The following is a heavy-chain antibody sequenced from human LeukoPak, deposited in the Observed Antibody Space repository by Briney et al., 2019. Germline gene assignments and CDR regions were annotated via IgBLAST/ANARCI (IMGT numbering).Heavy chain of an antibody. D-gene: IGHD6-13*01. CDR3: ARGYSSSWNYFDY. V-gene: IGHV4-59*01. CDR2: VFYSGGT. Sequence: KPSETLSLTCTVSGGSISNYWWSWIRQPPGKGLEWIGYVFYSGGTNYNPSLKSRVTISVDTSKKQFSLKLSSVTAADTAVYYCARGYSSSWNYFDYWGQGTLVTVSS. CDR1: GGSISNYW. J-gene: IGHJ4*02.